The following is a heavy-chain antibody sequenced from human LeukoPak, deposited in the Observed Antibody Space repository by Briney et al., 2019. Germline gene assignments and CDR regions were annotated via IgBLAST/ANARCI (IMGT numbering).Heavy chain of an antibody. Sequence: GSLRLSCAASGFTFSSYSMNWVRQAPGKGLEWVSYISSASSYIYYADSVKGRFTISRDNAKNSLYLQMNSLRAEDTAVYYCARAQANGYYSDYWGQGTLVTVS. V-gene: IGHV3-21*01. D-gene: IGHD3-3*01. J-gene: IGHJ4*02. CDR1: GFTFSSYS. CDR3: ARAQANGYYSDY. CDR2: ISSASSYI.